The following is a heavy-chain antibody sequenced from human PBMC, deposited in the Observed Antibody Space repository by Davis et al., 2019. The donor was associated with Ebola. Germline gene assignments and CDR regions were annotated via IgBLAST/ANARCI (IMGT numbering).Heavy chain of an antibody. J-gene: IGHJ6*02. CDR1: GFTFSSYG. CDR2: ISGRGGST. CDR3: ASNYYAMDV. V-gene: IGHV3-23*01. Sequence: GESLKISCAASGFTFSSYGMNWVRQAPGQGLEWVSTISGRGGSTHYADSVKGRFTISRDNSKNTLYLQMNSLRAEDTAVYYCASNYYAMDVWGQGTTVTVSS.